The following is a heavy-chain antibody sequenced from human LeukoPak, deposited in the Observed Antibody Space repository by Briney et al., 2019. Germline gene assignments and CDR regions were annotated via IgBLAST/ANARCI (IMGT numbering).Heavy chain of an antibody. D-gene: IGHD2-21*02. V-gene: IGHV5-51*01. CDR1: EDSFTNYW. Sequence: GESLKISCKGSEDSFTNYWIGWVRQMPGKGLECMGIIYPGDSDTRYSPSFQGQVTISADKSISTAYLQWSSLKASDTAMYYCATTYQPLLSPYYFDYWGQGTLVTVSS. CDR2: IYPGDSDT. CDR3: ATTYQPLLSPYYFDY. J-gene: IGHJ4*02.